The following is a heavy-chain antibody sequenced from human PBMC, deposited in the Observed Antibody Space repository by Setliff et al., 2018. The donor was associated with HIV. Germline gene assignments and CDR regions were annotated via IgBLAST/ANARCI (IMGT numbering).Heavy chain of an antibody. V-gene: IGHV4-4*02. CDR2: IYHGGST. CDR1: GISIRSNNW. CDR3: ARHHPLKQWFFIDL. Sequence: KPSETLSLTCAVSGISIRSNNWWTWVRQPPGKGLEWIGEIYHGGSTNYNLSRQSRLMMSIDKSQNQLSLNLTSVTAADTAVYYCARHHPLKQWFFIDLLGQGSLVTVSS. D-gene: IGHD3-22*01. J-gene: IGHJ5*02.